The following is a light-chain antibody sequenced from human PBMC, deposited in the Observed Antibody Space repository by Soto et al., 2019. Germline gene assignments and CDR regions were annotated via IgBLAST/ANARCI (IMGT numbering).Light chain of an antibody. CDR1: QTISDN. Sequence: EIVMTQSPATLSVSPGDRSMLSCRASQTISDNLAWYQWKPGQAPRLLIYGASIRATGIPDRFSGGGFGTDFTLTINRLQSEDFAVYYCQQYNNWPPYTFGQGTKLEMK. CDR2: GAS. J-gene: IGKJ2*01. V-gene: IGKV3-15*01. CDR3: QQYNNWPPYT.